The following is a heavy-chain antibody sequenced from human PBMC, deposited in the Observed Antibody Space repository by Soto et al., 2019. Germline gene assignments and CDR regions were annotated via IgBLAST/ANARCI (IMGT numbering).Heavy chain of an antibody. CDR3: AREPLVVTAINYFDY. CDR1: GYSISSGYY. J-gene: IGHJ4*02. CDR2: IYHSGST. D-gene: IGHD2-21*02. Sequence: SETLFLTCAVSGYSISSGYYWGWIRQPPGKGLEWIGSIYHSGSTYYNPSLKSRVTISVDTSKNQFSLKLSSVTAADTAVYYCAREPLVVTAINYFDYWGQGTLVTVSS. V-gene: IGHV4-38-2*02.